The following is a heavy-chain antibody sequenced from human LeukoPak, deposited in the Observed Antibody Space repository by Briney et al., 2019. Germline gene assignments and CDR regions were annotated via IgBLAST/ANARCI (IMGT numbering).Heavy chain of an antibody. CDR2: ISSSSSTI. Sequence: GGSLRLSCAASGFTFSSYIMNWGRQAPGKGLEWGSYISSSSSTIYYADSVKGRFTISRDNAKNSLYLQINSLRAEDTAVYYCARVYSYYYYYMDVWGKGTTVTVSS. J-gene: IGHJ6*03. V-gene: IGHV3-48*01. CDR3: ARVYSYYYYYMDV. CDR1: GFTFSSYI.